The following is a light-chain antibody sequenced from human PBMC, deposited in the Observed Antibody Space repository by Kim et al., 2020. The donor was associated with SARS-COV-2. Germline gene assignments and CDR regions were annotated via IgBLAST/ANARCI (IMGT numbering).Light chain of an antibody. CDR3: AAWDDSLNGFYV. V-gene: IGLV1-44*01. J-gene: IGLJ1*01. CDR2: SNN. Sequence: QRVTISCSGSSSNIGSNPVNWYQQLPGTAPKLLIYSNNQRPSGVPDRFSGSKSGTSASLAISGLQSEDEADYYCAAWDDSLNGFYVFGTGTKVTVL. CDR1: SSNIGSNP.